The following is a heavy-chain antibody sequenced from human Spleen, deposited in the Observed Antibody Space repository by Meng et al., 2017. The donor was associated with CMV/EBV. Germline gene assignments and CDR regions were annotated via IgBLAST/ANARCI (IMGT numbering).Heavy chain of an antibody. CDR3: ARARYCSSTSCYGRGWFDP. CDR2: INDNGTA. V-gene: IGHV4-34*01. Sequence: SFIGYYWSWSRRPPGKGLEWSGGINDNGTANDNPSRGRRIARAVDTSKYQFSLMLSSVTAADTAVYYCARARYCSSTSCYGRGWFDPWGQGTLVTVSS. J-gene: IGHJ5*02. D-gene: IGHD2-2*01. CDR1: SFIGYY.